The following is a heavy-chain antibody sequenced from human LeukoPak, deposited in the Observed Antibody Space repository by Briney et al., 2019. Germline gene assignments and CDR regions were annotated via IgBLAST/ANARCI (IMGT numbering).Heavy chain of an antibody. V-gene: IGHV4-34*01. D-gene: IGHD6-13*01. CDR3: ARGRCFTYSSSWYNY. J-gene: IGHJ4*02. Sequence: PSETLSLTCAVYGGSFSGYYWSWIRQPPGKGLEWIGEINHSGSTNYNPSLKSRVTISVDTSKNQFSLKLSSVTAADTAVYYCARGRCFTYSSSWYNYWGQGTLVTVSS. CDR2: INHSGST. CDR1: GGSFSGYY.